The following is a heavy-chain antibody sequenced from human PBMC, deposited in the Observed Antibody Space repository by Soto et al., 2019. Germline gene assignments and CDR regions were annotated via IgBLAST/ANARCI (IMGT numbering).Heavy chain of an antibody. CDR3: ARESRKYYDFWSVQSSWFDP. D-gene: IGHD3-3*01. J-gene: IGHJ5*02. CDR1: GYTFTGYY. CDR2: INPNSGGT. V-gene: IGHV1-2*04. Sequence: ASVKVSCKASGYTFTGYYMHWVRQAPGQGLEWMGWINPNSGGTNYAQKFQGWVTMTRDTSISTAYMELSRLRSDDTAVYYCARESRKYYDFWSVQSSWFDPWGQGTLVTVSS.